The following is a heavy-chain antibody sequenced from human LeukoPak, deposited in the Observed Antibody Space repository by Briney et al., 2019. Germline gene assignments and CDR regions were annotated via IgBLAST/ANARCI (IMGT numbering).Heavy chain of an antibody. CDR3: VRDLFDDYSLDY. CDR1: GFTFSSYS. J-gene: IGHJ4*02. D-gene: IGHD3-16*01. V-gene: IGHV3-21*01. CDR2: INFDSSLM. Sequence: GGSLRLSCAASGFTFSSYSMNWVRQAPGKGLERVSSINFDSSLMYYAESMKGRFTISRDNARNSLYLLMNSLRAEDTAVYYCVRDLFDDYSLDYWGQGTLVTVSS.